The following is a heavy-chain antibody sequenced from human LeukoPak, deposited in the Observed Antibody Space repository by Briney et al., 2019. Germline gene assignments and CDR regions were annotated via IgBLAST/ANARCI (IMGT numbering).Heavy chain of an antibody. D-gene: IGHD3-16*02. CDR1: GFTFSNYG. Sequence: PGGSLRLSCAASGFTFSNYGMHWVRQAPGKGLEWVAVISYDGSNKYYADSVKGRFTISRDNSKNTLYLQMNSLRAEDTAVYYCARVVGGGITFGGVLGYWGQGTLVTVSS. CDR3: ARVVGGGITFGGVLGY. J-gene: IGHJ4*02. CDR2: ISYDGSNK. V-gene: IGHV3-30*19.